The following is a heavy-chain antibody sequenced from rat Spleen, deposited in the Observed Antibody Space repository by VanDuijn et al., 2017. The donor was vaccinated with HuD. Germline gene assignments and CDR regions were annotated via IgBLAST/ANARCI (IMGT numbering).Heavy chain of an antibody. D-gene: IGHD1-1*01. CDR1: GFTFNKYW. CDR3: TRENYYSGDY. V-gene: IGHV5-31*01. CDR2: ITNSGGGV. Sequence: EVQLVESGGGLVQPGRSLKLSCVASGFTFNKYWMNWIRQAPGKGLEWVASITNSGGGVYYPDSVKGRFTISRDNAQNTLYLQMNSLRSEDTATDYCTRENYYSGDYWGQGVMVTVSS. J-gene: IGHJ2*01.